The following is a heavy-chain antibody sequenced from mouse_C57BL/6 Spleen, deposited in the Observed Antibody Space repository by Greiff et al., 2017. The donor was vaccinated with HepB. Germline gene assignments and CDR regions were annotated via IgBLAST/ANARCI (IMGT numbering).Heavy chain of an antibody. V-gene: IGHV1-69*01. J-gene: IGHJ2*01. CDR1: GYTFTSYW. CDR2: IDPSDSYT. CDR3: ARGGDSSGYEGY. Sequence: VQLQQPGAELVMPGASVKLSCKASGYTFTSYWMHWVKQRPGQGLEWIGEIDPSDSYTNYNQKFKGKSTLTVDKSSSTAYMQLSSLTSEDSAVYYCARGGDSSGYEGYWGQGTTLTVSS. D-gene: IGHD3-2*02.